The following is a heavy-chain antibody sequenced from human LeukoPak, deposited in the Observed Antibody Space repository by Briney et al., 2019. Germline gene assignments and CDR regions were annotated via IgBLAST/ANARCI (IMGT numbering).Heavy chain of an antibody. V-gene: IGHV3-23*01. D-gene: IGHD1-7*01. CDR2: ISSGGST. Sequence: GGSLRLSCAAAGFTFNNYAMSWVRQAPGKGLKWVSGISSGGSTYYADSVKGRFTISRDNSKNTLYLQMNSLRAEDTAVYYCAREELRQYYFDYWGQGTLVTVSS. CDR1: GFTFNNYA. CDR3: AREELRQYYFDY. J-gene: IGHJ4*02.